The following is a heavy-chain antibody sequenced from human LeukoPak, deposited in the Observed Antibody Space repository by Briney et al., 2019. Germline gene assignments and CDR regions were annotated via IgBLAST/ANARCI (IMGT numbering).Heavy chain of an antibody. J-gene: IGHJ5*02. CDR3: ARASGVLPSFEWANWFDT. CDR1: GGSIRSSDYY. V-gene: IGHV4-39*01. D-gene: IGHD3-9*01. Sequence: SETLSLTSTVPGGSIRSSDYYWAWIRQPPGRGLEWIATIHYSGSTFYKTPLKSRLTVSADTSRNQFYMKLSSVPAADTAVYYCARASGVLPSFEWANWFDTWGQGSLVTVSS. CDR2: IHYSGST.